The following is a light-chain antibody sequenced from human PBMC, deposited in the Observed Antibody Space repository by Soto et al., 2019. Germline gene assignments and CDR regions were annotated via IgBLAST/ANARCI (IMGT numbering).Light chain of an antibody. J-gene: IGKJ4*01. CDR2: AAS. V-gene: IGKV1-39*01. CDR1: QSISSY. Sequence: DIQMTQSPSSLSASVGDRVTITCRASQSISSYLNWYQQKPGKAPKLLIYAASSLQSGVPSRFSGRGSGTDFTLTVSSLQPEDFATYYCQQRYSTPPTFGGGTKVEIK. CDR3: QQRYSTPPT.